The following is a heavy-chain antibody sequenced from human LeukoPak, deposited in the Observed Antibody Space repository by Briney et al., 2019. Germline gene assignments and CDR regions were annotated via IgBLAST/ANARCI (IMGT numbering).Heavy chain of an antibody. V-gene: IGHV3-21*01. D-gene: IGHD3-10*01. CDR2: ISSSSSYI. Sequence: PGGSLRLSCAASGLTFSSYSMNWVRQAPGKGLEWVSSISSSSSYIYYADSVKGRFTISRDNAKNSLYLQMNSLRAEGTAVYYCARDPDEYYYGSGSYWNRHYWGQGTLVTVSS. CDR3: ARDPDEYYYGSGSYWNRHY. J-gene: IGHJ4*02. CDR1: GLTFSSYS.